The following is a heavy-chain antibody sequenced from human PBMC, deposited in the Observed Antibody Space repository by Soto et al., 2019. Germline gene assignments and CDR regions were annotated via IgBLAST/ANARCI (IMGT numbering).Heavy chain of an antibody. CDR1: GYSISSGYY. J-gene: IGHJ5*02. CDR2: IYHSGRT. D-gene: IGHD1-20*01. CDR3: ARYNQENNWFDP. V-gene: IGHV4-38-2*01. Sequence: SETLSLTCAVSGYSISSGYYWGWIRQPPGKGLEWIGSIYHSGRTYYNPSLKSRVTISVDTSKNQFSLKLSSVTAADTAVYYCARYNQENNWFDPWGQGTLVTVS.